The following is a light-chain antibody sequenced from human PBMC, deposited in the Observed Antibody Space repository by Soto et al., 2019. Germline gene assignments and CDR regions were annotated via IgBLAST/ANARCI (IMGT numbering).Light chain of an antibody. CDR3: SSYTSISTYV. V-gene: IGLV2-14*01. Sequence: QSALTQPASASVSPGQSITISCTGTSSDVGGYNYVSWYQQRPRKAPQLMIYEVSNRPSGVSNRFSASKSANTSSLTICRLQAEDEDDYYCSSYTSISTYVFGTGTKVTVL. J-gene: IGLJ1*01. CDR1: SSDVGGYNY. CDR2: EVS.